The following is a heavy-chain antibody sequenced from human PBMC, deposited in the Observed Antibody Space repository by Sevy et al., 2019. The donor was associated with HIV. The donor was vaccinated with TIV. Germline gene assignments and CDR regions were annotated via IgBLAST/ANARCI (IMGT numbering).Heavy chain of an antibody. CDR2: IYYSGST. J-gene: IGHJ4*02. CDR3: ASIRGYSFSY. V-gene: IGHV4-31*03. CDR1: GGSISSGGYY. Sequence: SETLSLTCTVSGGSISSGGYYWSWIRQHPGKGLEWIGYIYYSGSTYYNPSLKRRVTKSVDTSKNQFSLKLSSVTAADTAVYYCASIRGYSFSYWGQGTLVTVSS. D-gene: IGHD5-18*01.